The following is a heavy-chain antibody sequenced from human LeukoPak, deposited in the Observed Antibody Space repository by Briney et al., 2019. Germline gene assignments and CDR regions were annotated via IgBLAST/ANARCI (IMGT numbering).Heavy chain of an antibody. Sequence: SVKVSCKASGGTFSSYAISWVRQAPGQGLEWMGGIIPIFGTANYAQKFQGRVTITTDESTSTAYMELSSLRSEDTAVYYCARGGAARLFSWFDHWGQGTLVTVSS. CDR2: IIPIFGTA. V-gene: IGHV1-69*05. CDR3: ARGGAARLFSWFDH. CDR1: GGTFSSYA. D-gene: IGHD6-6*01. J-gene: IGHJ5*02.